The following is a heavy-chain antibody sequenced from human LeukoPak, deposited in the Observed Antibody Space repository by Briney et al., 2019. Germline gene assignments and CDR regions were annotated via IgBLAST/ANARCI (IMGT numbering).Heavy chain of an antibody. CDR3: ARYSSGWYLIDY. Sequence: SETLSLTCTVSGGSISSYYWSWIRQPPGKGPEWIGYIYYSGSTNYNPSLKSRVTISVDTSKNQFSLKLSSVTAADTAVYYCARYSSGWYLIDYWGQGTLVTVSS. V-gene: IGHV4-59*01. J-gene: IGHJ4*02. D-gene: IGHD6-19*01. CDR1: GGSISSYY. CDR2: IYYSGST.